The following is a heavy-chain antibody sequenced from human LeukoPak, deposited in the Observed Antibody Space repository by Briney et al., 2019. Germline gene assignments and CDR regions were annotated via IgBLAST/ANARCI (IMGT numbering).Heavy chain of an antibody. CDR1: GFTFDDYA. V-gene: IGHV3-9*01. CDR2: IGGNSGSI. J-gene: IGHJ4*02. CDR3: AKDLGGSGYTTYYFAY. Sequence: GGSLRLSCAGSGFTFDDYAMLWVRQAPGKGLEGVSGIGGNSGSIGSADSVKGRFTVSRDNAKNSLYLQMNSLRAEDTALYYCAKDLGGSGYTTYYFAYWGQGTLVTVSS. D-gene: IGHD5-12*01.